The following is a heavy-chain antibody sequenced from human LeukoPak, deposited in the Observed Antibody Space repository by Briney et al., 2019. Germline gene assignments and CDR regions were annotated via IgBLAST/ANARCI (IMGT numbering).Heavy chain of an antibody. V-gene: IGHV3-23*01. J-gene: IGHJ4*02. D-gene: IGHD3-9*01. Sequence: GGSLRLSCAAFGFTFSSYAMSWVRQAPGKGLEWVSAISGSGGSTYYADSVKGRFTISRDNSKNTLYLQMNSLRAEDTAVYYCAKKVARYDILTGYSFFDYWGQGTLVTVSS. CDR1: GFTFSSYA. CDR3: AKKVARYDILTGYSFFDY. CDR2: ISGSGGST.